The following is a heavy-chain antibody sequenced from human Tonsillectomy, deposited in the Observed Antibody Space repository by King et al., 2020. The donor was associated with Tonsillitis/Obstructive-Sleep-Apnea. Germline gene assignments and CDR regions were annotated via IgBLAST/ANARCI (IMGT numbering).Heavy chain of an antibody. D-gene: IGHD2-2*02. CDR3: ARVLPIVVIPAAIKGGFDY. J-gene: IGHJ4*02. Sequence: VQLVESGGGVVQPGRSLRLSCAASGFTFSSYAMHWVRQAPGKGLEWVAVISYDGSNKYYADSVKGRFTISRDNSKNTLYLQMNSLRAEDTAFYYCARVLPIVVIPAAIKGGFDYWGQGTLVTVSS. V-gene: IGHV3-30*04. CDR2: ISYDGSNK. CDR1: GFTFSSYA.